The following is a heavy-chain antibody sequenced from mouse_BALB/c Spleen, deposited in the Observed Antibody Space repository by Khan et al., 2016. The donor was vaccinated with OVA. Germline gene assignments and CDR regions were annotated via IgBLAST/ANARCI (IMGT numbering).Heavy chain of an antibody. CDR3: ARLEDK. Sequence: QVQLKQSGPDLVTPSPTLSISCTASGFSFTSYGVHWVRQPPGKGLEWLGVICAGGSTNYYSALMSSLCISKDNSKRQVFLKMNSLKTDDTAMYDCARLEDKWGQDTTLTVSS. CDR2: ICAGGST. J-gene: IGHJ2*01. CDR1: GFSFTSYG. V-gene: IGHV2-9*02.